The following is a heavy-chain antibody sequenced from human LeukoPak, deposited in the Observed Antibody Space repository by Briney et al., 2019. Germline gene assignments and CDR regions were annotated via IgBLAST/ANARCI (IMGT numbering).Heavy chain of an antibody. Sequence: GGPLRFSCEAPGLTFRTYGMHWVPKAPGKGLDWVAVISYDGSNKYYADSVKGRFTISRDNSKNTLYLQMNSLRAEDTAVYYCAKALTAVAEDYWGQGTLVTVSS. D-gene: IGHD6-19*01. CDR3: AKALTAVAEDY. CDR2: ISYDGSNK. CDR1: GLTFRTYG. V-gene: IGHV3-30*18. J-gene: IGHJ4*02.